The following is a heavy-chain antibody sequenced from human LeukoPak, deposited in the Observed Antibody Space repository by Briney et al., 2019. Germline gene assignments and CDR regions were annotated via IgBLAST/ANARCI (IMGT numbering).Heavy chain of an antibody. CDR1: GGSISSYY. J-gene: IGHJ5*02. Sequence: PSETLSLTCTVSGGSISSYYWSWIRQPPGKGLEWIGYIYYSGSTNYNPSLKSRVTISVDTSKNQFSLKLSSVTAADTAVYYCARAEGFSLTIFAPWGQGTLVTVSS. D-gene: IGHD3-3*01. CDR2: IYYSGST. CDR3: ARAEGFSLTIFAP. V-gene: IGHV4-59*01.